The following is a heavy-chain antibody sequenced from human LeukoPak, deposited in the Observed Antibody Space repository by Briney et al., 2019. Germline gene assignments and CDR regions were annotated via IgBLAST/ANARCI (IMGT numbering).Heavy chain of an antibody. V-gene: IGHV3-30*02. D-gene: IGHD3-16*01. CDR3: ARAVRPWGNDAFDI. CDR1: GFTFSSYG. J-gene: IGHJ3*02. CDR2: IRYDGSNK. Sequence: PGGSLRLSCAASGFTFSSYGMHWVRQAPGKGLEWVAFIRYDGSNKYYADSVKGRFTISRDNSKNTLYLQMGSLRAEDMAVYYCARAVRPWGNDAFDIWGQGTMVTVSS.